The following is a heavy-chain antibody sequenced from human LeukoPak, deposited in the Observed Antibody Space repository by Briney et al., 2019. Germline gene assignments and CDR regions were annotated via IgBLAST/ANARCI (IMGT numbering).Heavy chain of an antibody. Sequence: SETLSLTCAVYGGSFSGYYWSWIRQPPGKGLEWIGEINHSGSTNYNPSLKSRVTISVDTSKNQFSLKLSSVTAADTAVYYCARGYCSGTSCYRQGWLKLIPYYFDYWGQGTLVTVSS. J-gene: IGHJ4*02. CDR2: INHSGST. CDR3: ARGYCSGTSCYRQGWLKLIPYYFDY. CDR1: GGSFSGYY. V-gene: IGHV4-34*01. D-gene: IGHD2-2*02.